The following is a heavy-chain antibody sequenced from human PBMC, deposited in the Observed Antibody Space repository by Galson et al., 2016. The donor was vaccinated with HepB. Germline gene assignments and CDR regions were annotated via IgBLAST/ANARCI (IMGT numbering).Heavy chain of an antibody. CDR2: ISYDGGNK. CDR1: GFTFSRYA. J-gene: IGHJ4*02. V-gene: IGHV3-30*04. D-gene: IGHD6-19*01. CDR3: ARGANTVAADY. Sequence: SLRLSCAASGFTFSRYAMHWVRQAPGKGLEWVALISYDGGNKYYADSVKGRFTISRDNSKNTLYLQVNSLRAEDTAVYYCARGANTVAADYWGQGTLVTVSS.